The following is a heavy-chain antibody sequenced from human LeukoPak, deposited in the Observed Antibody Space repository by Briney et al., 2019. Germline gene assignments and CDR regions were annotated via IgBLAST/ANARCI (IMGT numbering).Heavy chain of an antibody. CDR1: GGSISSGGYY. Sequence: SQTLSLTCTVAGGSISSGGYYWSWIRQHPGKGLEWIGYIYYSGGTYYNPSLKSRVTISVDTSKNQFSLKLSSVTAADTAVYYRARGVYNHFDYWGQGTLVTVSS. V-gene: IGHV4-31*03. J-gene: IGHJ4*02. D-gene: IGHD5/OR15-5a*01. CDR2: IYYSGGT. CDR3: ARGVYNHFDY.